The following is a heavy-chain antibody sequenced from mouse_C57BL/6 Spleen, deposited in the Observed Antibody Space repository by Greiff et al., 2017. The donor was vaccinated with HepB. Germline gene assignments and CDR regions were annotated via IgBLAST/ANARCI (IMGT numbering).Heavy chain of an antibody. D-gene: IGHD2-4*01. V-gene: IGHV1-54*01. CDR2: INPGSGGT. Sequence: VMLVESGAELVRPGTSVKVSCKASGYAFTNYLIEWVKQRPGQGLEWIGVINPGSGGTNYNEKFKGKATLTADKSSSTAYMQLSSLTSEDSAVYFCARKGDYYDYDEGFAYWGQGTLVTVSA. CDR1: GYAFTNYL. J-gene: IGHJ3*01. CDR3: ARKGDYYDYDEGFAY.